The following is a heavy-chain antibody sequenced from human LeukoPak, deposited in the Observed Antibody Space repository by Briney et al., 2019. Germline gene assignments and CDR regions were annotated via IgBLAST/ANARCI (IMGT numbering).Heavy chain of an antibody. Sequence: GASVKVSCKASGYTLSTYDMNWVRQAPGQGLEWMGWINTNTGNPTYAQGFTGRFVFSLDTSVSTAYLQISSLKAEDTAVYYCARDQPQWEGGDPLFDYWGQRTLVTVSA. CDR2: INTNTGNP. J-gene: IGHJ4*02. CDR1: GYTLSTYD. CDR3: ARDQPQWEGGDPLFDY. V-gene: IGHV7-4-1*02. D-gene: IGHD1-26*01.